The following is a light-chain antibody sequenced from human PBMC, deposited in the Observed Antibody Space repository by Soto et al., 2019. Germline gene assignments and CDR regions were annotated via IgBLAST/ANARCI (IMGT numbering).Light chain of an antibody. J-gene: IGKJ1*01. CDR1: QSISNW. V-gene: IGKV1-5*03. CDR2: KTS. CDR3: QQYNSYTWT. Sequence: DIHMTESPSTLSASVGYRFTIACLASQSISNWLAWYQQKPGKAPKLLIYKTSNLESGVPSRFSGSGSGTEFTLTISSLQPHDFATYYCQQYNSYTWTFGPGTKVDIK.